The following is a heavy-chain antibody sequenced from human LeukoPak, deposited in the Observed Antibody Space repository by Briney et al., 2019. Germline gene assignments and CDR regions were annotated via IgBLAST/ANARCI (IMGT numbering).Heavy chain of an antibody. CDR1: GFTFSDYY. CDR2: ISSSGSTI. D-gene: IGHD6-19*01. J-gene: IGHJ4*02. Sequence: GGSLRLSCAASGFTFSDYYMSWIRQAPGKGLEWVSYISSSGSTIYYADSVKGRFTISRDNAKNSLYLQMNSLRAEDTAVYYCARGYSSGWPTLYYFDYWGQGTLVTVSS. V-gene: IGHV3-11*04. CDR3: ARGYSSGWPTLYYFDY.